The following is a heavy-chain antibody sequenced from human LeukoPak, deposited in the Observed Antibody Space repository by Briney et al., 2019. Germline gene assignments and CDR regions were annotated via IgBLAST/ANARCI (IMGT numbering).Heavy chain of an antibody. CDR3: ARVGWGRGSGSYGYYFDY. D-gene: IGHD3-10*01. J-gene: IGHJ4*02. CDR2: INWSGGST. V-gene: IGHV3-20*04. CDR1: GFTFDDHG. Sequence: GGSLRLSCAASGFTFDDHGMNWVRQAPGKGLEWVSGINWSGGSTGYADSVKGRFTISRDNAKNSLYLQMNSLRAEDTALYYCARVGWGRGSGSYGYYFDYWGQGTLVTVSS.